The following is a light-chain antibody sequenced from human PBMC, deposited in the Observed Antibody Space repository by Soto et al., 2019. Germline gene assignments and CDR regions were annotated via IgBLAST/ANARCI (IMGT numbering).Light chain of an antibody. J-gene: IGKJ4*01. Sequence: AIQLTQSPSSLSASVGDRVTITCRASQGISSALAWYQQKPGKAPKLLIYDASSLESGVPSRFSGSGSGTDFTLTISSLQPEDFATYYCQQFNRYLGLTFGGGTKVEIK. CDR3: QQFNRYLGLT. CDR2: DAS. V-gene: IGKV1-13*02. CDR1: QGISSA.